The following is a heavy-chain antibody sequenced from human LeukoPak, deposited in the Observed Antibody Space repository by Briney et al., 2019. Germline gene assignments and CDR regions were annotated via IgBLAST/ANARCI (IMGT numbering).Heavy chain of an antibody. D-gene: IGHD3-3*01. V-gene: IGHV3-21*01. Sequence: PGGSLRLSCAASGFTFSSYSMNWVRQAPGKGLEWVSSISSSSSYIYYADSVKGRFTISRDNSKNTLYLQMNSLRAEDTAVYYCARAYRFLGYFDYWGQGTLVTVSS. CDR3: ARAYRFLGYFDY. J-gene: IGHJ4*02. CDR2: ISSSSSYI. CDR1: GFTFSSYS.